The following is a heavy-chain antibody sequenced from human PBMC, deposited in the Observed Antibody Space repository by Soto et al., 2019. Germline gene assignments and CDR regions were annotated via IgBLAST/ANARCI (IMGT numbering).Heavy chain of an antibody. CDR2: ISGSGGST. V-gene: IGHV3-23*01. CDR3: EKDYMDFRLMVYAA. Sequence: PGGSLRLSCSASGFTFSSYAMSWVRQAPGKGLEWVSAISGSGGSTYYADSVKGRFTISRDNSKNTLYLQMNSLRAEDTAVYYCEKDYMDFRLMVYAAWRQGTRVTVSS. J-gene: IGHJ4*02. D-gene: IGHD2-8*01. CDR1: GFTFSSYA.